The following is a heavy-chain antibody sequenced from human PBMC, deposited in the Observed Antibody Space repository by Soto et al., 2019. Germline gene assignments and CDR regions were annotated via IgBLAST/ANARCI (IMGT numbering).Heavy chain of an antibody. J-gene: IGHJ6*03. Sequence: ASVKVSCKTSGYTFTSYGISWVRQKNRQGLEWMGWISAYNGNTNYAQKLQGRVTMTTDTSTSTAYMELRSLRSDDTAVYYCARSYCSGGSCYNWAGGYYYYYMDVWGKGTTVTVS. CDR3: ARSYCSGGSCYNWAGGYYYYYMDV. V-gene: IGHV1-18*01. CDR1: GYTFTSYG. CDR2: ISAYNGNT. D-gene: IGHD2-15*01.